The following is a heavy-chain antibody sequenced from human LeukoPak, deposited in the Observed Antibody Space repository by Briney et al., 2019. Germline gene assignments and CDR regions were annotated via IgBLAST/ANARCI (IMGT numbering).Heavy chain of an antibody. CDR3: ARVIRVLWFGELFDY. J-gene: IGHJ4*02. V-gene: IGHV4-61*01. Sequence: PSETLSLTCTVSGGSVSSGSYYWSWIRQPPGTGLEWVGYIYYSGSTNYNPSLKSRVTISVDTSKNQFSLKLSSVTAADTAVYYCARVIRVLWFGELFDYWGQGTLVTVSS. D-gene: IGHD3-10*01. CDR1: GGSVSSGSYY. CDR2: IYYSGST.